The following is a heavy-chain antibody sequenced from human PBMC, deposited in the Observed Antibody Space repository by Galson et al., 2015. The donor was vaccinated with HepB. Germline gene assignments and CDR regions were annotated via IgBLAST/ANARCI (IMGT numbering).Heavy chain of an antibody. CDR3: AKRVVTALYYGLDV. D-gene: IGHD5-18*01. J-gene: IGHJ6*02. Sequence: SLRLSCAGSGFTFISYAMNWVRQAPGKGLQWVAQISDSGDTTYNTDSVKGRFTISRDNSKNTVYLQMNSLRADDTAVYYCAKRVVTALYYGLDVWGQGTTVTVSS. V-gene: IGHV3-23*01. CDR2: ISDSGDTT. CDR1: GFTFISYA.